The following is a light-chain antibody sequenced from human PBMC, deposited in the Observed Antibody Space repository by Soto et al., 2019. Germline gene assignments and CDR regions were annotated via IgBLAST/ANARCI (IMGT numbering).Light chain of an antibody. Sequence: DIQMTQSPSSLSASVGDRVTITCRASHGIRNDLGWYQQKSGKAPKRLIYAASRLQSGVPSRFSGSGSGTEFTLTISNLQPEDFATYYCLQHNSYPWTFGQGTKVEIK. CDR3: LQHNSYPWT. CDR2: AAS. V-gene: IGKV1-17*02. J-gene: IGKJ1*01. CDR1: HGIRND.